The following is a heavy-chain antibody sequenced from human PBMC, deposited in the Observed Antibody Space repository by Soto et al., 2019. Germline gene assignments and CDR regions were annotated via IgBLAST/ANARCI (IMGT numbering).Heavy chain of an antibody. CDR1: GFTFSSYA. J-gene: IGHJ3*02. Sequence: GGSLRLSCAVSGFTFSSYAMHWVRQAPGKGLEWVAVISYDGSNKYYADSVKGRFTISRDNSKNTLYLQMNSLRAEDTAVYYCASGSSGGGEDAFDIWGQGTMVTVSS. V-gene: IGHV3-30-3*01. D-gene: IGHD2-15*01. CDR3: ASGSSGGGEDAFDI. CDR2: ISYDGSNK.